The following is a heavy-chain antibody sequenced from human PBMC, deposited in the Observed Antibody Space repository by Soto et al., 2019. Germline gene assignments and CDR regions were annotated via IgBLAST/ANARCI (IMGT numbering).Heavy chain of an antibody. CDR1: GGTFSSYA. J-gene: IGHJ5*02. Sequence: GASVKVSCKASGGTFSSYAISWVRQAPGQGLEWMGGIIPIFGTANYAQKFQGRVTITADKSTSTAYMELSSLRYEDTAVYYCAVGIVATIHSPLEHWFDPWGQGNLVTVSS. V-gene: IGHV1-69*06. CDR2: IIPIFGTA. CDR3: AVGIVATIHSPLEHWFDP. D-gene: IGHD5-12*01.